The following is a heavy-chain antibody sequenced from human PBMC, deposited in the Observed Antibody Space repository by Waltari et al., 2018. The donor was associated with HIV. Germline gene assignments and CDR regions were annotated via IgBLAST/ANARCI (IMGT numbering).Heavy chain of an antibody. CDR1: GFTFSSYA. Sequence: EVQLLESGGGLVQPGGSLRLSCAASGFTFSSYAMSWVRQAPGKGLEWVSAISGSGGSTYYADSVKGRFTISRDNSKNTLYLQMNSLRAEDTAVYYCANYRMSRNYYDFWSGEAMDVWGQGTTVTVSS. CDR3: ANYRMSRNYYDFWSGEAMDV. D-gene: IGHD3-3*01. CDR2: ISGSGGST. J-gene: IGHJ6*02. V-gene: IGHV3-23*01.